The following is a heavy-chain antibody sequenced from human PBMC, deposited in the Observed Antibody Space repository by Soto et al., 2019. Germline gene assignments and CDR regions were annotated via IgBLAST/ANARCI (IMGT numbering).Heavy chain of an antibody. D-gene: IGHD2-2*01. J-gene: IGHJ5*02. CDR2: IGTAGDT. CDR3: AREAHCSSTSCPGEGFDP. V-gene: IGHV3-13*01. CDR1: GFTFSNYD. Sequence: GGSLRLSCAASGFTFSNYDMHWVRQVTGKGLEWVSTIGTAGDTYYPGSVKGRFTISRENAKNSLYLQMNSLRAEDTAVYYCAREAHCSSTSCPGEGFDPWGQGTLVTVSS.